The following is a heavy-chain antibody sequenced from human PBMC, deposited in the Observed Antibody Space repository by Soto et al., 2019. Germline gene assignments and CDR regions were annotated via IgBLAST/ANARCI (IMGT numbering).Heavy chain of an antibody. Sequence: ASVKVSCKASGYTFTSYAMHWVRQAPGQRHKWMEWINAGNGNTKYSQKFQGRVTITRDTSASTAYMELSSLRSEDTAVYYCARGSEARRQWLLRGWFDPWGQVTLVTFSS. CDR2: INAGNGNT. V-gene: IGHV1-3*01. CDR1: GYTFTSYA. CDR3: ARGSEARRQWLLRGWFDP. J-gene: IGHJ5*02. D-gene: IGHD6-19*01.